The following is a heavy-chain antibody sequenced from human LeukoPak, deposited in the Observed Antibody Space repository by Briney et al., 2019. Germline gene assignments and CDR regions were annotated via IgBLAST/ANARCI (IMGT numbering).Heavy chain of an antibody. J-gene: IGHJ3*02. V-gene: IGHV3-30-3*01. CDR1: GFTFSSYA. D-gene: IGHD2-2*01. Sequence: GGSLRLSCAASGFTFSSYAMHWVRQAPGKGLEWVAVISYDGSNKYYADSVKGRFTISRDNSKNTLYLQMNSLRAEDTAVYYCARAVYQQDAFDIWGQGTMVTVSS. CDR2: ISYDGSNK. CDR3: ARAVYQQDAFDI.